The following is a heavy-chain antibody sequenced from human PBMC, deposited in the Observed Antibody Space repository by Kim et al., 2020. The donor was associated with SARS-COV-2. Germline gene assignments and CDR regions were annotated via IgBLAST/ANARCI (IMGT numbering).Heavy chain of an antibody. CDR3: AKVGGSGSYYSWFDP. V-gene: IGHV3-30*18. CDR1: GFTFSSYG. Sequence: GGSLRLSCAASGFTFSSYGMHWVRQAPGKGLEWVAVISYDGSNKYYADSVKGRFTISRDNSKNTLYLQMNSLRAEDTAVYYCAKVGGSGSYYSWFDPWGQGTLVTVSS. D-gene: IGHD3-10*01. CDR2: ISYDGSNK. J-gene: IGHJ5*02.